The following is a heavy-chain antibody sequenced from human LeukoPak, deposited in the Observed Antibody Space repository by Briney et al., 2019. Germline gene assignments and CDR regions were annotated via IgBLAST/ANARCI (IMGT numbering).Heavy chain of an antibody. Sequence: SETLSLTCTVSGGSISSSSYYWGWIRQPPGKGLEWIGSIYYSGSTYYNPSLKSRVTISVDTSKNQFSLKLSSVTAADTAVYYCARGLMTTVVRRAFDIWGQGTMVTVSS. CDR3: ARGLMTTVVRRAFDI. D-gene: IGHD4-23*01. CDR1: GGSISSSSYY. CDR2: IYYSGST. V-gene: IGHV4-39*07. J-gene: IGHJ3*02.